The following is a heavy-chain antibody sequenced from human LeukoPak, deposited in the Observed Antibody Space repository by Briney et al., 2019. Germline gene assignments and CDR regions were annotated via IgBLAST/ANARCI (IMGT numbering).Heavy chain of an antibody. CDR3: ARAYFFRRGGSSSSSSPDY. J-gene: IGHJ4*02. CDR2: INPNSGGT. CDR1: GYTFTGYY. Sequence: LGASVKVSCKASGYTFTGYYMHWVRQAPGQGLEWMGWINPNSGGTNYAQKFQGRVTMTRDTSISTAYMELSRLRSDDTAVYYCARAYFFRRGGSSSSSSPDYWGQGTLVTVSS. D-gene: IGHD6-6*01. V-gene: IGHV1-2*03.